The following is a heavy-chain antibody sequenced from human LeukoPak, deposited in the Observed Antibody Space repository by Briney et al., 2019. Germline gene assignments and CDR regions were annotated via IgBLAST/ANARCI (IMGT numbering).Heavy chain of an antibody. V-gene: IGHV3-7*01. Sequence: PGGSLRLSCSASGFTFNTYWVSWVRQDPGKGLQGVANVRPDGREQRYVDSVKGRFTISRDNAKNLVYLQMNSLRAEDTAVYYCARALFLGDWFDPWGQGTLVTVSS. CDR1: GFTFNTYW. J-gene: IGHJ5*02. CDR3: ARALFLGDWFDP. D-gene: IGHD3-16*01. CDR2: VRPDGREQ.